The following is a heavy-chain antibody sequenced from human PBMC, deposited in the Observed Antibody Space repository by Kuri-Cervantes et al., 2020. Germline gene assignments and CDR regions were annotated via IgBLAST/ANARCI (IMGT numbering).Heavy chain of an antibody. J-gene: IGHJ6*02. V-gene: IGHV3-53*05. Sequence: GESLKISCAASGFNVSRNYMSWVRQAPGKGLEWVSVIYSGGSTYYADSVKGRFTISRDNSRNTLYLQMNSLRAEDTAVYYCAKDQGNDFWSGYYYYYYYGMDVWGQGTTVTVSS. D-gene: IGHD3-3*01. CDR1: GFNVSRNY. CDR2: IYSGGST. CDR3: AKDQGNDFWSGYYYYYYYGMDV.